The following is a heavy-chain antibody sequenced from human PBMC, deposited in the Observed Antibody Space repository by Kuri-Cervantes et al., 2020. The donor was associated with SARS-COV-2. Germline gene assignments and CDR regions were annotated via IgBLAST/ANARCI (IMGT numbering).Heavy chain of an antibody. CDR2: INTNTGNP. Sequence: ASVKVSCKASGYTFTSYGISWVRQAPGQGLEWMGWINTNTGNPTYAQGFTGRFVFSLDTSVSTAYLQISSLKAEDTAVYYCARGYYDSSGYRFDYWGQGTLVTVSS. V-gene: IGHV7-4-1*02. J-gene: IGHJ4*02. CDR1: GYTFTSYG. D-gene: IGHD3-22*01. CDR3: ARGYYDSSGYRFDY.